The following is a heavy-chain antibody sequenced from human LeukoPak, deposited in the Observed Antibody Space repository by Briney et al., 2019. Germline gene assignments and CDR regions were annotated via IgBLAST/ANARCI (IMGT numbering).Heavy chain of an antibody. CDR3: ARGQYYHDSTGYYY. D-gene: IGHD3-22*01. J-gene: IGHJ4*02. V-gene: IGHV4-59*08. CDR2: IYYSGNT. CDR1: GGSMNNYY. Sequence: PSETLSLTCTVSGGSMNNYYWSWIRQPPGKGLEWIGYIYYSGNTIYNPSLKSRVTISVDTSKNHFSLKLSSVTAADTAVYYCARGQYYHDSTGYYYWDQGTLVTVSS.